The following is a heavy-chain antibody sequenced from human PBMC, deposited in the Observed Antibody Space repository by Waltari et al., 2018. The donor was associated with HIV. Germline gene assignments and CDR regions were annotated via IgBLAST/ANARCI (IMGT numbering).Heavy chain of an antibody. CDR2: ISATGTTS. D-gene: IGHD2-15*01. CDR1: GSTFRVYM. J-gene: IGHJ6*02. V-gene: IGHV3-48*01. Sequence: EVQPVESGEKLLQSGGSLSLSALAPGSTFRVYMLHVVSQGPGKGLELVAYISATGTTSFYANSVKGRFTVSRDNVENSLYLDMSSLRAEDTGDYYCARCETVVTPFINKYLGLDVWGPGTTVTVSS. CDR3: ARCETVVTPFINKYLGLDV.